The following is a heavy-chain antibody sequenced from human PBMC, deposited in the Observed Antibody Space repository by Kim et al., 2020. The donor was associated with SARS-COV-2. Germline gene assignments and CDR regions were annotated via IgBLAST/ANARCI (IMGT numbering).Heavy chain of an antibody. CDR2: INHSGST. Sequence: SETLSLTCAVYGGSFSGYYWSWIRQPPGKGLEWIGEINHSGSTNYNPSLKSRVTISVDTSKNQFSLKLSSVTAADTAVYYCARMGYFPLYYYYGMDVWGQGTTVTVSS. J-gene: IGHJ6*02. CDR3: ARMGYFPLYYYYGMDV. D-gene: IGHD3-9*01. CDR1: GGSFSGYY. V-gene: IGHV4-34*01.